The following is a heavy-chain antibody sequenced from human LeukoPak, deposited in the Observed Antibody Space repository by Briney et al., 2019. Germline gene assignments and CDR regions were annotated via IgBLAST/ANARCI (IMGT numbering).Heavy chain of an antibody. D-gene: IGHD3-22*01. V-gene: IGHV1-18*01. CDR1: SYSFTSYG. CDR3: ARDCDRSGYYCY. J-gene: IGHJ4*02. Sequence: ASVKVSCKASSYSFTSYGISWVRQAPGQGLEWMGWISAYNGNTNYAQKLQGRVTMTTDTSTSTAYMELRSLRSDDTAVYYCARDCDRSGYYCYWGQGTLVTVSS. CDR2: ISAYNGNT.